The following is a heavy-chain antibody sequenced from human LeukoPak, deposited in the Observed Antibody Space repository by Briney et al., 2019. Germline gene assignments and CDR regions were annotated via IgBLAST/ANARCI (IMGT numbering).Heavy chain of an antibody. D-gene: IGHD5-12*01. J-gene: IGHJ4*02. CDR1: GYTFTGYY. V-gene: IGHV1-2*02. CDR3: ARVGEAWLRFLSIYFDY. CDR2: INPNSGGT. Sequence: GASVKVSCKASGYTFTGYYMHWVRQAPGQGLEWMGWINPNSGGTNYAQKFQGRVTMTRDTSISTAYMELSRLRSDDTAVYYCARVGEAWLRFLSIYFDYWGQGTLVTVSS.